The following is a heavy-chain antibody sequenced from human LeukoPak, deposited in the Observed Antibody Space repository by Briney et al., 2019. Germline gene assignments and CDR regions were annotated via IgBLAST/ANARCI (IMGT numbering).Heavy chain of an antibody. D-gene: IGHD3-10*01. J-gene: IGHJ2*01. CDR1: GFTFSSYS. CDR3: AREDYYGSGSYYSWMGSFWYFDL. V-gene: IGHV3-21*01. Sequence: GGSLRLSCAASGFTFSSYSMNWVRQAPGKGLEWVSSISSSSSYIYYADSVKGRFTISRDNAKNSLYLQMNSLRAEDTAVYYCAREDYYGSGSYYSWMGSFWYFDLWGRGTLVTVSS. CDR2: ISSSSSYI.